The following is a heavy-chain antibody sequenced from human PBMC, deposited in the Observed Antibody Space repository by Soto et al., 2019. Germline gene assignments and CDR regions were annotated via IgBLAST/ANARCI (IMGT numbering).Heavy chain of an antibody. CDR3: ASDMSIFGNVGRY. D-gene: IGHD6-6*01. Sequence: QVQLVQSGAEVKKPGASVKVSCKASGYTFTSYAMHWVRQAPGQRLEWMGWINAGNGNTKYSQKLQGRVTMTTDTSTSTAYMELRSLRSDDTAVYYCASDMSIFGNVGRYWGQGTLVTVSS. J-gene: IGHJ4*02. CDR1: GYTFTSYA. V-gene: IGHV1-3*01. CDR2: INAGNGNT.